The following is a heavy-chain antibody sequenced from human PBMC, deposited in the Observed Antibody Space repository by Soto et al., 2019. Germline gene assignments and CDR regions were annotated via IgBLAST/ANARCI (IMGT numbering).Heavy chain of an antibody. CDR2: IYSGGST. CDR3: ARSPGYSYGLGFDY. Sequence: LRLSCAASGFTVSSNYMSWVRQAPGKGLEWVSVIYSGGSTYYADSVKGRFTISRDNSKNTLYLQMNSLRAEDTAVYYCARSPGYSYGLGFDYWGQGTLVTVSS. J-gene: IGHJ4*02. CDR1: GFTVSSNY. D-gene: IGHD5-18*01. V-gene: IGHV3-53*01.